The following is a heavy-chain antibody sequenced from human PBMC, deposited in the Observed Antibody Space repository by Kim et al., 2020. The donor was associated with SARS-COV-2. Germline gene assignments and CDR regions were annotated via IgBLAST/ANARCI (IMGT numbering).Heavy chain of an antibody. CDR3: ARAGALGTKFDY. J-gene: IGHJ4*02. D-gene: IGHD2-8*01. V-gene: IGHV4-30-2*04. Sequence: YHNPSLKSRVTIPVDTSQNQFSLKLSSVTAADTAVYYCARAGALGTKFDYWGQGALVTVSS.